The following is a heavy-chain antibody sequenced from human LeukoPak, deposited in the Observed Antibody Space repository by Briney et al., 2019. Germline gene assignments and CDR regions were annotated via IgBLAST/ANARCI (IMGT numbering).Heavy chain of an antibody. J-gene: IGHJ4*02. CDR1: GFTFSSYV. Sequence: GGSLRLSCAASGFTFSSYVMTWVRQAPGRGLEWVSGISGSGGSTYYADSVKGRFTISRDNSKNTLYLQMNSLRAEDTAVYYCAKDRSSSWYHPTDYWGQGTLATVSS. D-gene: IGHD6-19*01. V-gene: IGHV3-23*01. CDR2: ISGSGGST. CDR3: AKDRSSSWYHPTDY.